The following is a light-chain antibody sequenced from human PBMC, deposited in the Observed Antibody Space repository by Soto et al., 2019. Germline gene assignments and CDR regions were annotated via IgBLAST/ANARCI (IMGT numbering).Light chain of an antibody. CDR3: QQRSNWPGT. Sequence: EIVLTQSPATLSLSPGQIATLSCRASQSVSNYLGWYQQKPGQAPRLLIYDASNRATGIPARFSGSGSGTDFTLIISSLEPEDFAVYYCQQRSNWPGTFGQGTKVEIQ. CDR1: QSVSNY. V-gene: IGKV3-11*01. J-gene: IGKJ1*01. CDR2: DAS.